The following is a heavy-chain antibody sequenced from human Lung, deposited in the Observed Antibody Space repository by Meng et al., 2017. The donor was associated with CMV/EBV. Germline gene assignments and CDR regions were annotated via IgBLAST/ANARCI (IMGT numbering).Heavy chain of an antibody. CDR3: ASQDIVVVPAAIRNYYYYGMDV. Sequence: GEXXKISCAASGFTFSSYGMHWVRQAPGKGLEWVAFIRYDGSNKYYADSVKGRFTISRDNSKNTLYLQMNSLRAEDTAVYYCASQDIVVVPAAIRNYYYYGMDVWGQGTTVTVSS. CDR2: IRYDGSNK. CDR1: GFTFSSYG. J-gene: IGHJ6*02. D-gene: IGHD2-2*02. V-gene: IGHV3-30*02.